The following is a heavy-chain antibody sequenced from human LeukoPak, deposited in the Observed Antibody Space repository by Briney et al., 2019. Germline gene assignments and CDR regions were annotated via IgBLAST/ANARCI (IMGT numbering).Heavy chain of an antibody. CDR2: INPNSGGT. V-gene: IGHV1-2*06. J-gene: IGHJ3*02. CDR1: GYTFTGYY. Sequence: ASVKVSCKASGYTFTGYYMHWVRQAPGQGLEWMGRINPNSGGTNYAQKFQGRVTMTRDTSISTAYIELSRLRSDDTAVYYCAISRLPPSNNAFDIWGQGTMVTVSS. D-gene: IGHD2/OR15-2a*01. CDR3: AISRLPPSNNAFDI.